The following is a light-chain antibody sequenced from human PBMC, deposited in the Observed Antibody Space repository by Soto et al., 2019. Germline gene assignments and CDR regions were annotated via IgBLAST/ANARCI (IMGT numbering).Light chain of an antibody. V-gene: IGKV3-15*01. CDR3: QQDKKWPPWA. J-gene: IGKJ1*01. CDR1: QSIGSN. Sequence: ETVMTHSPANLALSPGERATLSCRASQSIGSNLAWYQQKPGQAPRLLMYAASIRASDFPARFSGSGYGTEFTLTSSGVQSDDFPGYFCQQDKKWPPWAFGRGTKVDIK. CDR2: AAS.